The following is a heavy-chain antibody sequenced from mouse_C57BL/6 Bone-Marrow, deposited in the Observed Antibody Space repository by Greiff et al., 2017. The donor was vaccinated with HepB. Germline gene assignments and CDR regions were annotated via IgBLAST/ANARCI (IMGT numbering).Heavy chain of an antibody. J-gene: IGHJ3*01. CDR3: ARRRLGSWFAY. D-gene: IGHD3-1*01. CDR1: GYTFTSYW. Sequence: VQGVESGAELVRPGSSVKLSCKASGYTFTSYWMDWVKQRPGQGLEWIGNIYPSDSETHYNQKFKDKATLTVDKSSSTAYMQLSSLTSEDSAVYYCARRRLGSWFAYWGQVTLVTVSA. CDR2: IYPSDSET. V-gene: IGHV1-61*01.